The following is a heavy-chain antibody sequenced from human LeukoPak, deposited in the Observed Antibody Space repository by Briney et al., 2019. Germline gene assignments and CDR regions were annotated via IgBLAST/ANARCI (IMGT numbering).Heavy chain of an antibody. CDR2: IYYSGNT. CDR3: ARSGAWYYYFDD. D-gene: IGHD6-19*01. CDR1: GGSISNYY. J-gene: IGHJ4*02. V-gene: IGHV4-59*08. Sequence: SETLSLTCTVSGGSISNYYWSWIRQPPGKGLEWIGYIYYSGNTNYNPSLKSRVTISVDTSKDQFSLRLSSVTAADTAVYYCARSGAWYYYFDDWGQGTLVTVSS.